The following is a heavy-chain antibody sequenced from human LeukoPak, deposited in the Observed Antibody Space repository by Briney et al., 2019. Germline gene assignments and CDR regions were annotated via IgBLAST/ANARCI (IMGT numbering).Heavy chain of an antibody. CDR3: ARGGAYCGGDCYSLLDY. V-gene: IGHV4-30-4*01. D-gene: IGHD2-21*02. CDR2: IYYSGST. CDR1: GGSISSGDYY. Sequence: SETLSLTCTVSGGSISSGDYYWSWLRQPPGKGLEWIGYIYYSGSTYYNPSLKSRVTISVDTSKNQFSLKLSSVTAADTAVYYCARGGAYCGGDCYSLLDYWGQGTLVTVSS. J-gene: IGHJ4*02.